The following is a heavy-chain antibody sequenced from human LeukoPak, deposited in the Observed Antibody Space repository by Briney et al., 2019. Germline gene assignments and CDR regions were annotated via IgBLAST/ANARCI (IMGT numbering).Heavy chain of an antibody. CDR2: TNDSGGNT. CDR1: GFAXSSXX. J-gene: IGHJ4*02. CDR3: AKTSAGIRGGYFDY. Sequence: AXXGFAXSSXXXSWVRQAPGKXXXXXSLTNDSGGNTYYADSVKGRFTISRDNSKNTLFLQMSSLRAEDTAVYYCAKTSAGIRGGYFDYWGQGTLVTVSS. V-gene: IGHV3-23*01. D-gene: IGHD3-10*01.